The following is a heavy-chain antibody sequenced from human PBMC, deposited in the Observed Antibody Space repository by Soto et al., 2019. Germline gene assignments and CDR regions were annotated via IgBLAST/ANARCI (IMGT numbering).Heavy chain of an antibody. D-gene: IGHD6-13*01. CDR2: ISAYNGNT. J-gene: IGHJ4*02. Sequence: QVQLVQSGAEVKKPGASVKVSCKASGYTFTSYGISWVRQAPGQGLEWMGWISAYNGNTNYAQKLQGRVTMTTDTSTGTAYMGLRGLRSDDTAVYYCARESSSSCHDYWGQGTLVTVSS. CDR1: GYTFTSYG. CDR3: ARESSSSCHDY. V-gene: IGHV1-18*01.